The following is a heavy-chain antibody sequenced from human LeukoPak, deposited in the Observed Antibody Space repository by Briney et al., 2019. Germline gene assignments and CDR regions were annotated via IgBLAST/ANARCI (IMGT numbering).Heavy chain of an antibody. CDR3: VREDTPATANY. J-gene: IGHJ4*02. D-gene: IGHD2-21*02. CDR1: GFTFSNFA. Sequence: GGSLRLSCAASGFTFSNFAMNWVRQAPGKGLEWVSSISESGDDTAYADSVKGRFTISRDNSRNTLYLQMITLRAEDTAVYYCVREDTPATANYWGQGTLVTISS. V-gene: IGHV3-23*01. CDR2: ISESGDDT.